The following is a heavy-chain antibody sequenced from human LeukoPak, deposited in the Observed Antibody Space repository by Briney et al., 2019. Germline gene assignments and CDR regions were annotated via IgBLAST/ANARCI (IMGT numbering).Heavy chain of an antibody. D-gene: IGHD1-26*01. J-gene: IGHJ5*02. CDR1: GGTFSSYA. CDR2: IIPILGIA. CDR3: AGDEGGAGVVPPFDP. V-gene: IGHV1-69*04. Sequence: GASVKVSCKASGGTFSSYAISWVRQAPGQGLEWMGRIIPILGIANYAQKFQGRVTITADKSTSTAYMELSSLRSEDTAVYYCAGDEGGAGVVPPFDPWGQGTLVTVSS.